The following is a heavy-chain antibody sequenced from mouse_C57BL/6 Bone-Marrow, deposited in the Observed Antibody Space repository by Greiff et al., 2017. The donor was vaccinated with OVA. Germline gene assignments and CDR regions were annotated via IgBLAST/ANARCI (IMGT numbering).Heavy chain of an antibody. J-gene: IGHJ4*01. CDR1: GYTFTDYE. D-gene: IGHD2-5*01. CDR3: TRDTSNCVLDD. Sequence: QVQLQQSGAELVRPGASVTLSCKASGYTFTDYEMHWVKQTPVHGLEWIGAIDPETGGPAYNQKFKGKAILTADKSSSTAYMELRSLTSEDSAVDDCTRDTSNCVLDDWGQGTSVTVSS. V-gene: IGHV1-15*01. CDR2: IDPETGGP.